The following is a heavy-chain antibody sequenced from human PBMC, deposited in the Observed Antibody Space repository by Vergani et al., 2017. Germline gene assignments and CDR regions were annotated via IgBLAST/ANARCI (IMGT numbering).Heavy chain of an antibody. Sequence: QAQLQESGPGLVKPSETLSLTCHVFGVSVTDYNCNWIRQAPGKGLEWIGSLSTTGGATHASNNPSLKSRVSISVDTSKSQFSLEVTSVTAADTAIYFCARTESYILRYFHWALWGQGTLVTVSS. D-gene: IGHD3-9*01. CDR1: GVSVTDYN. J-gene: IGHJ4*02. CDR2: LSTTGGA. CDR3: ARTESYILRYFHWAL. V-gene: IGHV4-4*09.